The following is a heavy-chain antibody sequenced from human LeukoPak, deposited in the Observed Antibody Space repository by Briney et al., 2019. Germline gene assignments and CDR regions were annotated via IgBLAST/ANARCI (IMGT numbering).Heavy chain of an antibody. V-gene: IGHV3-23*01. CDR3: AKDSSSGWPRD. CDR2: ISGSGGST. CDR1: GFTFSSYA. D-gene: IGHD6-19*01. J-gene: IGHJ4*02. Sequence: GASLRLSCAASGFTFSSYAVSWVRQAPGKGLEWVSAISGSGGSTYYADSVKGRFTISRDNSKNTLYLQMNSLRAEDTAVYYCAKDSSSGWPRDWGQGTLVTVSS.